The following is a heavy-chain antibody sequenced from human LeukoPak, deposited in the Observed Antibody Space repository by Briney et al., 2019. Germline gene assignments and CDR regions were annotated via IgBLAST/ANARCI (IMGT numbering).Heavy chain of an antibody. J-gene: IGHJ4*02. D-gene: IGHD3-10*01. CDR3: ARGGARGPGRDY. CDR2: IYYSGST. V-gene: IGHV4-61*05. CDR1: GGSISSSSYY. Sequence: SETLSLTCTVSGGSISSSSYYWSWIRQPPGKGLEWIGYIYYSGSTNYNPSLKSRVTISVDTSKNQFSLKLSSVTAADTAVYYCARGGARGPGRDYWGQGTLVTVSS.